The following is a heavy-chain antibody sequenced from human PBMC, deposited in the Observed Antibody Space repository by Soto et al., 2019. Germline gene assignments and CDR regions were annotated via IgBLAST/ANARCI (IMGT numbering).Heavy chain of an antibody. CDR2: ISQDGSVK. Sequence: QVQLVESGGGVVQPGRSLTDTCAASGISISTYAMHWVRQAPGKGQEWVAVISQDGSVKYYADSVKGRFTISRDNPKNTLFLQMNSLGADDTAVYYCAGRQQNYYYYGMDVWGQGNTVTVSS. CDR1: GISISTYA. D-gene: IGHD6-13*01. V-gene: IGHV3-30*03. CDR3: AGRQQNYYYYGMDV. J-gene: IGHJ6*02.